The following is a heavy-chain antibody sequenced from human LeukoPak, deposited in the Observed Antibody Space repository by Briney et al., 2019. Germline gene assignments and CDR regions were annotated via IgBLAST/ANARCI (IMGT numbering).Heavy chain of an antibody. Sequence: SETLSLTCAVYGGSFSGYYWSWIRQPPGKGLEWIGEINHSGSTNYNPSLKSRVTISVDTSKNQFSLKLSSVTAADTAVYYCARAGLDFWSGYVDYYYYMDVWGQGTLVTVSS. CDR3: ARAGLDFWSGYVDYYYYMDV. V-gene: IGHV4-34*01. CDR1: GGSFSGYY. J-gene: IGHJ6*03. D-gene: IGHD3-3*01. CDR2: INHSGST.